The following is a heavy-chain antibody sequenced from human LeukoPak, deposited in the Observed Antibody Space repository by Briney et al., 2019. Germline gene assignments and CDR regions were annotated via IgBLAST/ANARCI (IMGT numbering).Heavy chain of an antibody. CDR1: GGSISSYY. V-gene: IGHV4-59*08. Sequence: SETLSLTCTVSGGSISSYYWSWIRQPPGKGLEWIGYIYYRGSTNYNPSLKSRVTIPVDTSKNQFSLKLSSVTAADTAVYYCAGNWNYALYYGMDVWGQGTTVTVSS. CDR2: IYYRGST. D-gene: IGHD1-7*01. J-gene: IGHJ6*02. CDR3: AGNWNYALYYGMDV.